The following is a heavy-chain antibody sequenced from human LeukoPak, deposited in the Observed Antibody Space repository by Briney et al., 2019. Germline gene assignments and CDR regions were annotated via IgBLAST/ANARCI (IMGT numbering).Heavy chain of an antibody. CDR2: ISGSGGST. V-gene: IGHV3-23*01. CDR1: GFTFSSYA. Sequence: PGGSLRLSCAASGFTFSSYAMSWVRQAPGKGLEWVSAISGSGGSTYYADSVKGRFTISRDNSKNTLYLQMNSLRAEDTAVYYCANLLWFGELNNSDAFDIRGQGTMVTVSS. CDR3: ANLLWFGELNNSDAFDI. D-gene: IGHD3-10*01. J-gene: IGHJ3*02.